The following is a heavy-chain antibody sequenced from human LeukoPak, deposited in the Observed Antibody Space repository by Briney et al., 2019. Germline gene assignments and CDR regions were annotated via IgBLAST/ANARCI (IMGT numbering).Heavy chain of an antibody. J-gene: IGHJ4*02. Sequence: PGRSLRLSCAASRFTFSSFGMHWVRQAPGKGLEWVALISYGGSNKYYADSVKGRFTISRDNSKNTLYLQMNSLRAEDTAVYYCAKVGLTVTTILDYFDYWGQGTLVTVSS. CDR3: AKVGLTVTTILDYFDY. D-gene: IGHD4-11*01. V-gene: IGHV3-30*18. CDR2: ISYGGSNK. CDR1: RFTFSSFG.